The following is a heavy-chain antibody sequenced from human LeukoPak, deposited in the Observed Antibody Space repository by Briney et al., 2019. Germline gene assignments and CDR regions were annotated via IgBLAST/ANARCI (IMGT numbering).Heavy chain of an antibody. Sequence: PGGSLRLSCAASGFTFSTYDMHWVRQATGKGLEWVSGIGTAYDTHYPDSVKGRFTIFREKAKNSFYLQMNSLTVGDTGVYYCARAGQWFSDAFDIWGQGTMVTVSS. D-gene: IGHD3-22*01. V-gene: IGHV3-13*01. CDR1: GFTFSTYD. CDR3: ARAGQWFSDAFDI. J-gene: IGHJ3*02. CDR2: IGTAYDT.